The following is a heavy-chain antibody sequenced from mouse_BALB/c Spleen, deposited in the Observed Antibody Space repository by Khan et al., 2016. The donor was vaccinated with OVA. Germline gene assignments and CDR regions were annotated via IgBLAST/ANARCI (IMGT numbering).Heavy chain of an antibody. J-gene: IGHJ4*01. CDR3: ARSSTDYYTMEY. CDR1: GYTFTDYV. D-gene: IGHD2-10*02. V-gene: IGHV1S136*01. CDR2: IYPYNDDN. Sequence: VQLQQSGPELVKPGASVKMSCKASGYTFTDYVMHWVKQKPGQGLEWIGYIYPYNDDNESAERFKGKATLTLDKSSSTAYMDLSSLTSEDSSVYYCARSSTDYYTMEYWGQGTSVTVSS.